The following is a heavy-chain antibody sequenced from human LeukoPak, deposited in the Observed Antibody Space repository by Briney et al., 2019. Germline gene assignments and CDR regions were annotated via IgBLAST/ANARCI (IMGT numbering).Heavy chain of an antibody. CDR3: AREYYDTSGSKYAFDI. J-gene: IGHJ3*02. CDR2: IDPDSGGT. CDR1: GYTFTDYY. V-gene: IGHV1-2*02. Sequence: ASVRVSCKSSGYTFTDYYIHWVRQAPGQGLEWMGCIDPDSGGTKFAQQSQGRVTLTRDTSIRTAHMELSRLTSDDTAIYYCAREYYDTSGSKYAFDIWGQGTMVTVSS. D-gene: IGHD3-22*01.